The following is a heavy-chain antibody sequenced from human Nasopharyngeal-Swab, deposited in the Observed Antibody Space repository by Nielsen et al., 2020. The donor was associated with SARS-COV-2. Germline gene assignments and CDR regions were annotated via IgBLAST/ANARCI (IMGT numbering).Heavy chain of an antibody. CDR1: TSTFNACY. Sequence: ASVKVSCKASTSTFNACYIHWVRQAPGQGLEWMGRINPTTGGTLYTQTFEGRVTMTTDTSTSTTYMELRGLTSDDTAVYYCTRALSGVYDFWGQGALVTVSS. J-gene: IGHJ4*02. D-gene: IGHD2-15*01. CDR2: INPTTGGT. V-gene: IGHV1-2*06. CDR3: TRALSGVYDF.